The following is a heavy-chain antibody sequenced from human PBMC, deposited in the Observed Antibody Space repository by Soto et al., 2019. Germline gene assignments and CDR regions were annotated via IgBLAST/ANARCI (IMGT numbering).Heavy chain of an antibody. CDR1: GFTFSTYA. D-gene: IGHD6-19*01. J-gene: IGHJ6*02. V-gene: IGHV3-7*01. CDR2: INEDGSEK. CDR3: ARDGSGWYSAYYYGMDV. Sequence: GGSLRLSCAASGFTFSTYAMSWVRQAPGKGLEWVAEINEDGSEKYYVDSVKGRFTISRDNAKNSLYLQMNSLRAEDTAVYYCARDGSGWYSAYYYGMDVWGQGTTVTVS.